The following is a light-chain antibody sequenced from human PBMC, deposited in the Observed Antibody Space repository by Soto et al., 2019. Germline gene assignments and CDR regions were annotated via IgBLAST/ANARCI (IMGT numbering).Light chain of an antibody. V-gene: IGLV2-8*01. Sequence: SALTQPPSASGSPGQSVTISCTGTSSDVGGYNYVSWYQQHPGKAPKLMIYEVSKRPSGVPDRFSGSKSGNTASLTVSGLQAEDEADYYCSSYAGSNNYPVVFGGGTQLTVL. J-gene: IGLJ2*01. CDR1: SSDVGGYNY. CDR3: SSYAGSNNYPVV. CDR2: EVS.